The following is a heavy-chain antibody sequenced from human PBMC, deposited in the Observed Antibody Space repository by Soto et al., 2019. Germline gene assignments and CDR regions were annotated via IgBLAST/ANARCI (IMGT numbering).Heavy chain of an antibody. CDR2: VNSDASHT. CDR3: VRDGHCLTTSCYGNGFDP. D-gene: IGHD2-2*01. J-gene: IGHJ5*02. CDR1: GFTFSTYW. Sequence: EVQLVESGGGLVQPGGSLRLSCAASGFTFSTYWMHWIRQVPGKGLEWVSRVNSDASHTYYADSVKGRFTISRDNSKNTLHLEMNSLRAEDTAVYYCVRDGHCLTTSCYGNGFDPWGQGTLVTVSS. V-gene: IGHV3-74*01.